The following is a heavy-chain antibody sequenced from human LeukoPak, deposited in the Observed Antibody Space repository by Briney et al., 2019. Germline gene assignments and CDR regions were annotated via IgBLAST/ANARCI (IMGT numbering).Heavy chain of an antibody. CDR2: INHSGST. V-gene: IGHV4-34*01. Sequence: SETLSLTCAVYGGSFSGYYWSWIRQPPGKGLEWIGEINHSGSTNYNPSLKSRVTISVDTSKNQFPLKLSSVTAADTAVYYCARGLLGLVISYYDYWGQGTLVTVSS. CDR3: ARGLLGLVISYYDY. J-gene: IGHJ4*02. CDR1: GGSFSGYY. D-gene: IGHD3/OR15-3a*01.